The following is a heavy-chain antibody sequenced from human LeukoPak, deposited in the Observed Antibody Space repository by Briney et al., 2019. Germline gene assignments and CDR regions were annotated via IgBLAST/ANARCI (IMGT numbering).Heavy chain of an antibody. V-gene: IGHV4-4*07. D-gene: IGHD3-3*01. CDR3: ARDNNGLYFGVRGFDI. J-gene: IGHJ3*02. CDR1: GGSMNTHY. CDR2: IYTSGST. Sequence: SETLSLTCSVSGGSMNTHYWNWIRQPAGKGLEWIGRIYTSGSTNHNPSPKSRVIMSLVTSKSQFSLSLSSVTAADTAVYYCARDNNGLYFGVRGFDIWGQGKMVIVSS.